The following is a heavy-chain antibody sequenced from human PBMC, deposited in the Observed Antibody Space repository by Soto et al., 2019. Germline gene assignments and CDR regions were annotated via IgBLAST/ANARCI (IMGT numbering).Heavy chain of an antibody. CDR3: AKDTRLWFGELPDD. Sequence: EVQLLESGGGLVQPGGSLRLSCAASGFTFSSYAMSWVRQAPGKGLEWVSDISGSGGSTYYADSVKGRFTISRDNSKNTLYLQMNSLRAEDTAVYYCAKDTRLWFGELPDDWGQGTLVAVTS. CDR2: ISGSGGST. J-gene: IGHJ4*02. V-gene: IGHV3-23*01. CDR1: GFTFSSYA. D-gene: IGHD3-10*01.